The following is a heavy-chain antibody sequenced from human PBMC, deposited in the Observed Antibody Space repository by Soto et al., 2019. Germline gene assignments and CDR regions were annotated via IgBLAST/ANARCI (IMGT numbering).Heavy chain of an antibody. CDR3: AKGDAWYYYGSGSFSHTRYYYGMDV. CDR2: ISWDGGST. D-gene: IGHD3-10*01. CDR1: GFTFDDYT. V-gene: IGHV3-43*01. Sequence: PGGSLRLSCAASGFTFDDYTMHWVRQAPGKGLEWVSLISWDGGSTYYADSVKGRFTISRDNSKNSLYLQMNSLRTEDTALYYCAKGDAWYYYGSGSFSHTRYYYGMDVWGQGTTVTVS. J-gene: IGHJ6*02.